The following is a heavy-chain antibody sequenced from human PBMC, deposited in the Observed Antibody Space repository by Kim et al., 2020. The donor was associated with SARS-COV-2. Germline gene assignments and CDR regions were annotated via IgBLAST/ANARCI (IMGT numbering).Heavy chain of an antibody. J-gene: IGHJ6*03. D-gene: IGHD2-21*01. Sequence: GGSLRLSCAASGFTFSNASMSWVRQAPGKGLEWVGRIKSKTDGGTTDYAAPVKGRFTISRDDSKNTLYLQMNSLKTQDTAVYYCTTSPPPYCGGDCPVYYYYYMDVWGKGTTVTVSS. V-gene: IGHV3-15*01. CDR1: GFTFSNAS. CDR2: IKSKTDGGTT. CDR3: TTSPPPYCGGDCPVYYYYYMDV.